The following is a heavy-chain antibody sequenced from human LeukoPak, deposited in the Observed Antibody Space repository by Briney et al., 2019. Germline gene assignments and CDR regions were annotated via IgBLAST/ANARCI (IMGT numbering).Heavy chain of an antibody. CDR2: INSDGTST. V-gene: IGHV3-74*01. CDR3: ARGDYCFDY. D-gene: IGHD2/OR15-2a*01. CDR1: GFTFSSYW. Sequence: PGGSLRLSCAASGFTFSSYWMHWVRQAPGKGLVWVSRINSDGTSTSYADSVKGRFTISRDNAKNTVYLQTNSLRAEDTAVYYCARGDYCFDYWGQGTLVTVSS. J-gene: IGHJ4*02.